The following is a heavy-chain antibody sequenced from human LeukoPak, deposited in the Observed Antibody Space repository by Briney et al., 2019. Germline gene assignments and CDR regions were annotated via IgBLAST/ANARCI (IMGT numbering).Heavy chain of an antibody. J-gene: IGHJ4*02. CDR2: ISPGGGTT. Sequence: GGSLRLSCAVSGFAFGSEAMSWVRQSPARGLEWVASISPGGGTTYYADYVKGRFTISRDNSKNSLFVQMNSLRAEDTAVYYCAKQAPAMVVGSLDYWGQGTLVTVSS. V-gene: IGHV3-23*01. D-gene: IGHD5-18*01. CDR3: AKQAPAMVVGSLDY. CDR1: GFAFGSEA.